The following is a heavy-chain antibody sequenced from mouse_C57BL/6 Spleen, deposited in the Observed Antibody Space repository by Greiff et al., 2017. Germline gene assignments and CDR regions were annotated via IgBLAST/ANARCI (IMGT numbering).Heavy chain of an antibody. CDR3: ARYRGSSPMDY. Sequence: EVMLVESGGGLVQPGGSLSLSCAASGFTFTDYYMSWVRQPPGKALEWLGFIRNKANGYTTEYSASVTGRFTISRDNSQSILYLQMNALRAEDSATYDCARYRGSSPMDYWGQGTSVTVSS. CDR2: IRNKANGYTT. D-gene: IGHD1-1*01. CDR1: GFTFTDYY. J-gene: IGHJ4*01. V-gene: IGHV7-3*01.